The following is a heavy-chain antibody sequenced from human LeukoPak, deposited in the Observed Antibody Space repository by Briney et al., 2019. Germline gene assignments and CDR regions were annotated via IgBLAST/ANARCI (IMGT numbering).Heavy chain of an antibody. CDR3: ATGIDRSKTGY. J-gene: IGHJ4*02. V-gene: IGHV4-34*01. CDR2: ISQDANEGT. D-gene: IGHD2-2*01. Sequence: SETLSLTCVMYGGSFSASHRSWVRQPPGRGLEWIGEISQDANEGTNYNPSLKSRVTVSLDTSKNQFSLTLNSVTAADTAVYYCATGIDRSKTGYWGQGTLVTVSS. CDR1: GGSFSASH.